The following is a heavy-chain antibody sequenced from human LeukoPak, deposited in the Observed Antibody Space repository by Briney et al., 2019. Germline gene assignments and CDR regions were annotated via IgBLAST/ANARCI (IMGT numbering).Heavy chain of an antibody. CDR3: AKDRFGELSVFDY. D-gene: IGHD3-10*01. Sequence: GGSLRLSCAASGFTFSSYAMNWVRQAPGKGLEWVSAISGSGSSTYYVDSVKGRFTISRDNSKNTLYLQMNSLRAEDTAVYYCAKDRFGELSVFDYWGQGTLVTVSS. J-gene: IGHJ4*02. V-gene: IGHV3-23*01. CDR2: ISGSGSST. CDR1: GFTFSSYA.